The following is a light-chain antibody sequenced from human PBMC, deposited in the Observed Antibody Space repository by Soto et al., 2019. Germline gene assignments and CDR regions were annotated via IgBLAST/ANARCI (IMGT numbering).Light chain of an antibody. V-gene: IGKV3-11*01. Sequence: EIVLTQSPATLSLSPGDTATLSCRASQNVNNYLAWYQQKPGQAPRLLLYDASTRATGIPQRFSGRGSGTDFTLTISSLEPEDFAVYYCQQRTDWPPLTFGGGTNVEVK. J-gene: IGKJ4*01. CDR2: DAS. CDR3: QQRTDWPPLT. CDR1: QNVNNY.